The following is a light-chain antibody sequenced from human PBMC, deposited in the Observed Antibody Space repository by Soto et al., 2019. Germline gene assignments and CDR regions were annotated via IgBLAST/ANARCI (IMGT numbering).Light chain of an antibody. CDR1: QSISSW. J-gene: IGKJ4*01. V-gene: IGKV1-5*01. CDR3: QQYNSYLT. CDR2: DAS. Sequence: DIQMTQSPSTLSASVGDRVTITCRASQSISSWLAWYQQKPGKAPKLLIYDASSLESGVPSRFSGSGSGTEFTLTISSLQHDDFANYYCQQYNSYLTFGGGTKVEIK.